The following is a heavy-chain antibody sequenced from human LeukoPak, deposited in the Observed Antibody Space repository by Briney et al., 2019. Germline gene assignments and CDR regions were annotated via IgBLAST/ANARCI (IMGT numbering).Heavy chain of an antibody. V-gene: IGHV1-2*02. J-gene: IGHJ4*02. CDR1: GYTFNYYY. Sequence: ASVKVSCKASGYTFNYYYMHWVRQAPGQGLEWMGWINPSSGATNYAQKFQGRVTMTRDTSVSTAYMELTRLRSDDSAVFYFIRGPGHYFDYWGQGTVVTVPS. D-gene: IGHD3-10*01. CDR3: IRGPGHYFDY. CDR2: INPSSGAT.